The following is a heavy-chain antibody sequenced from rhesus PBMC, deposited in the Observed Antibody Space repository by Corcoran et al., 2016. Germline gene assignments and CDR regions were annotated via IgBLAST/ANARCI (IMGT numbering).Heavy chain of an antibody. J-gene: IGHJ5-1*01. CDR2: ISESGGTK. CDR1: GFTFSSYI. Sequence: EVQLVESGGGLVKPGGSLRLSCVASGFTFSSYIMHWVRQAPGKGLGWVSVISESGGTKYYVDSMKGRFTISRDNAKNSLFLQMNSLRAEDTAVYYCVRGEGIYGTLWGVRRFDVWCPGVLVTVSS. V-gene: IGHV3-100*01. CDR3: VRGEGIYGTLWGVRRFDV. D-gene: IGHD1-20*01.